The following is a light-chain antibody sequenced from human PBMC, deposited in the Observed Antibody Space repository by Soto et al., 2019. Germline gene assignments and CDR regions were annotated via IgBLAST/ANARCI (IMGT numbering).Light chain of an antibody. J-gene: IGLJ2*01. V-gene: IGLV2-8*01. CDR3: VAGTTNRV. CDR2: EAT. Sequence: QSALTQPPSASGSPGQSVTISCTGIGGDVRDSKYVSWYQQYPGKAPKLMIYEATQRPAGVPDRFSGSKSGDTASLTVSGLQDEDEANYYCVAGTTNRVFGAGTKLTVL. CDR1: GGDVRDSKY.